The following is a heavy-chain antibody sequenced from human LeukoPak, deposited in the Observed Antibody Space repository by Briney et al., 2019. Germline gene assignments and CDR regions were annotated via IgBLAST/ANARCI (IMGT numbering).Heavy chain of an antibody. V-gene: IGHV1-69*02. CDR2: IIPILGIA. Sequence: GASVKVSCKASGGTFSSYTISWVRQAPGQGLEWMGRIIPILGIANYAQKFQGRGTITADKSTSTAYMELSSLRSEDTAVYYGARVSSTRKYYYYYMDVWGKGTTVTVSS. CDR1: GGTFSSYT. J-gene: IGHJ6*03. CDR3: ARVSSTRKYYYYYMDV. D-gene: IGHD2-2*01.